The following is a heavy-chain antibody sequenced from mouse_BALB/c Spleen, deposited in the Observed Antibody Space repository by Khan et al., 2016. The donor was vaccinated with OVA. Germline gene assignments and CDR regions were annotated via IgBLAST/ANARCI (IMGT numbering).Heavy chain of an antibody. J-gene: IGHJ3*01. Sequence: QVQLQQSGAELVRPGVSVKISCKGSGYTFTDFAMHWVKQSHAKSLEWIGVISTYYGDATNNQKFKGQATMTVDKSSRPAYMEIARLTSEDSAIYYFVMGSGNSRFAYWGQGTLVTVSA. V-gene: IGHV1S137*01. CDR3: VMGSGNSRFAY. D-gene: IGHD1-3*01. CDR1: GYTFTDFA. CDR2: ISTYYGDA.